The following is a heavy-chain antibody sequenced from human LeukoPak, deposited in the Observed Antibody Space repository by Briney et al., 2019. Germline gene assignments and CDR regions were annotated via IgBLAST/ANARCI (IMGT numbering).Heavy chain of an antibody. CDR2: ISAYNGNT. V-gene: IGHV1-18*01. CDR3: ARDLLRGTMVRGFGY. J-gene: IGHJ4*02. Sequence: GASVKVSCKASGYTFTSYGISWVRQAPGQGLEWMGWISAYNGNTNYAQKFQGRVTMTRDTSTSTVYMELSSLRSEDTAVYYCARDLLRGTMVRGFGYWGQGTLVTVSS. D-gene: IGHD3-10*01. CDR1: GYTFTSYG.